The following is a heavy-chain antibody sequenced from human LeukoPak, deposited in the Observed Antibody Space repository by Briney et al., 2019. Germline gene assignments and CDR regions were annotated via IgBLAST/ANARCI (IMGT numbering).Heavy chain of an antibody. D-gene: IGHD6-25*01. V-gene: IGHV3-53*01. CDR1: GFTVSTNY. CDR3: ASTMYTSAPTFDY. J-gene: IGHJ4*02. CDR2: IYSGENT. Sequence: PGRSLRLSCAASGFTVSTNYMSWVRQAPGKGLEWVSLIYSGENTYYADSVKGRFTISRDSPINALFLEMNSLRAEDTAVYYCASTMYTSAPTFDYWGQGTLVTVSS.